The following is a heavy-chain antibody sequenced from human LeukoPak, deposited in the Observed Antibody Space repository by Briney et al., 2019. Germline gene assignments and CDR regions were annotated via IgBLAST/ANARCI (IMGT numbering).Heavy chain of an antibody. J-gene: IGHJ4*02. CDR3: ARGGSSLNFDY. CDR1: GFTFSSYS. D-gene: IGHD6-13*01. V-gene: IGHV3-21*04. CDR2: ISSSSSYI. Sequence: GGSLRLSCAASGFTFSSYSMNWVRQAPGKGLEWVSSISSSSSYIYYADSVKGRFTISRDNAKNSLYLQMNNLRAEDTAVYYCARGGSSLNFDYWGQGTLVTVSS.